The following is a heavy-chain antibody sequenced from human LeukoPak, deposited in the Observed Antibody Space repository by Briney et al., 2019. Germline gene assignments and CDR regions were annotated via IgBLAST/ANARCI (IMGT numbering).Heavy chain of an antibody. V-gene: IGHV1-46*01. Sequence: ASVKVSCKASGYTFTFYYMHWVRQAPGQGLEWMGIINPSGGSTSYAQKFQGRVTMTRDTSTSTVYMELSSLRSVDTAVYYCVRGLRSPRDAFDIWGQGTMVTVSS. CDR3: VRGLRSPRDAFDI. CDR1: GYTFTFYY. CDR2: INPSGGST. J-gene: IGHJ3*02. D-gene: IGHD5/OR15-5a*01.